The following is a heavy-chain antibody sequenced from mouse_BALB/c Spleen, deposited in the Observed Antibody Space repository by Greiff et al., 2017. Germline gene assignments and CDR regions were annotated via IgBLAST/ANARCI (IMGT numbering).Heavy chain of an antibody. V-gene: IGHV2-9*02. Sequence: VKLMESGPGLVAPSQTLSITCTASGFSFTSYGVHWVRQPPGKGLEWLGVIWAGGSTTYNSALLSRLGISTDNSKSQVFLKMNRLQTYDTAMYYCARWEGYYEAWFAYWGQGTLVTVSA. CDR1: GFSFTSYG. CDR2: IWAGGST. J-gene: IGHJ3*01. CDR3: ARWEGYYEAWFAY. D-gene: IGHD2-4*01.